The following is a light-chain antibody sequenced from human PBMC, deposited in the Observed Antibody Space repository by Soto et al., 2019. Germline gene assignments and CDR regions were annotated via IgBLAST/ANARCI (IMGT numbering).Light chain of an antibody. CDR3: QQYNNWLWT. J-gene: IGKJ1*01. V-gene: IGKV3-15*01. CDR1: QSVSSN. Sequence: EIVMTQSPAPLSVSPGERATLSCMASQSVSSNLAWYQQKPGQAPRLLIYGASTRATGIPARFSGSGSGTEFTLTISSLQSEDVAVYYCQQYNNWLWTLGQGTKVDIK. CDR2: GAS.